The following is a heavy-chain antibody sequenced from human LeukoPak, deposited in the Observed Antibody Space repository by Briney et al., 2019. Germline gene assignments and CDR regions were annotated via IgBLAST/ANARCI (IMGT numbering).Heavy chain of an antibody. V-gene: IGHV4-31*03. CDR3: ARSLNEYSYGFREYPYYFDY. CDR1: GGSISSGGYY. Sequence: SSETLSLTCTVSGGSISSGGYYWSWIRQHPGKGLEWIGYIYYSGSTYYNPSLKSRVTISVDTSKNQFSLKLSSVTAADTAVYYCARSLNEYSYGFREYPYYFDYWGQGTLVTVSS. CDR2: IYYSGST. J-gene: IGHJ4*02. D-gene: IGHD5-18*01.